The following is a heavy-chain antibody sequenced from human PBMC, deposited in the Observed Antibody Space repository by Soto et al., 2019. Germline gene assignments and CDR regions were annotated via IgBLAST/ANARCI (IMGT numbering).Heavy chain of an antibody. CDR1: GFTFSSYA. CDR2: ISGSGGST. Sequence: GGSLRLSCAASGFTFSSYAMSWVRQAPGKGLEWVSAISGSGGSTYYADSVKGRFTISRDNSKNTLYLQMNSLRAEDTAVYYCAKSERSSGGNRYSYYYMDVWGKGTTVTVSS. CDR3: AKSERSSGGNRYSYYYMDV. D-gene: IGHD2-15*01. J-gene: IGHJ6*03. V-gene: IGHV3-23*01.